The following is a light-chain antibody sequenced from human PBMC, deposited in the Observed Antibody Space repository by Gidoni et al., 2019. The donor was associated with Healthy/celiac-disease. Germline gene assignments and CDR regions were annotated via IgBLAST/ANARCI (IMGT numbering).Light chain of an antibody. CDR3: QSADISGTYV. CDR2: KDS. J-gene: IGLJ1*01. V-gene: IGLV3-25*03. Sequence: SYELTHPPSVSVSPGQTARITCSGDALPKQYAYWYQQKPGQAPVLVIYKDSERPSGIPERFSGSSSGTTVTLTISGVQAEDEAEYYCQSADISGTYVFGTGTKVTVL. CDR1: ALPKQY.